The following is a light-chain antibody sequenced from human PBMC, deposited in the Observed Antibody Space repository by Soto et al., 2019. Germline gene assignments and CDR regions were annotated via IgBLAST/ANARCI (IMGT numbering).Light chain of an antibody. CDR2: GTY. CDR3: QQYHDWPIT. V-gene: IGKV3-15*01. CDR1: QSVSTH. J-gene: IGKJ5*01. Sequence: EIVLSQYPATLSLPPGERYTLSCMASQSVSTHLAWYQQIPGQAPRLLIYGTYTRAAGIPARFSGRGSGTEFTLTISSLQSEDFAVYHCQQYHDWPITVGPGTRLEIK.